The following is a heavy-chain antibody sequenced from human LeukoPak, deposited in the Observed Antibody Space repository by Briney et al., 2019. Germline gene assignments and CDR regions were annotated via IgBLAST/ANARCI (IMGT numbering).Heavy chain of an antibody. Sequence: GGSLRLSCAASGFTFSGYAMSWVRQAPGKGLEWVSAISGSGGSTYYADSVKGRFTISRDNSKNTLYLQMNSLRAEDTAVYYCAKDQGPDIVVVPAAVGFDYWGQGTLVTVSS. CDR3: AKDQGPDIVVVPAAVGFDY. V-gene: IGHV3-23*01. J-gene: IGHJ4*02. CDR1: GFTFSGYA. CDR2: ISGSGGST. D-gene: IGHD2-2*01.